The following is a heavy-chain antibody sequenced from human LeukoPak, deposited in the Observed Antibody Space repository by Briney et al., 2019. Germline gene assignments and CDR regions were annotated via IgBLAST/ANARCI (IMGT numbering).Heavy chain of an antibody. CDR2: INHSGSP. D-gene: IGHD5-12*01. CDR3: AIYSGYDLYYYYGMDV. Sequence: KAGGSLRLSCAASGFTFSSYAMSWIRQPPGKGLEWIGEINHSGSPNYNPSLKSRVTISVGTSKNQFSLKLSSVTAADTAVYYCAIYSGYDLYYYYGMDVWGQGTTVTVSS. V-gene: IGHV4-34*08. J-gene: IGHJ6*02. CDR1: GFTFSSYA.